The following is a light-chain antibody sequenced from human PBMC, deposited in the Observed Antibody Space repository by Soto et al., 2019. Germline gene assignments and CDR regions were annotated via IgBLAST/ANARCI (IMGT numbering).Light chain of an antibody. Sequence: QSALTQPPSVSGSPGQSVTISCTGTSSDVGSYNRVSWYQQPPGTAPKLMICQVSNRPSGVPDRFSGSKSGNTASLPISGLQAEDEADYYCSSYTSSGTWVFGGGTKLTVL. V-gene: IGLV2-18*02. J-gene: IGLJ3*02. CDR3: SSYTSSGTWV. CDR2: QVS. CDR1: SSDVGSYNR.